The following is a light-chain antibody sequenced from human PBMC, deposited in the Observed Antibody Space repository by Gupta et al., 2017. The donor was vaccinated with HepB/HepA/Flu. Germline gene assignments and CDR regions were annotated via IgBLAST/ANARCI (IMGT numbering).Light chain of an antibody. Sequence: QSVLTQTPSASGTPGQRVTISCSGTSSNIGNNYVYWYQHLPGTGPKLLIESTSQRPSVVPDRFSGSKSGTSASLAISGLRSEDEGDYYCAAWDDSVSSLLLGGGTKLTVL. CDR2: STS. V-gene: IGLV1-47*02. J-gene: IGLJ2*01. CDR1: SSNIGNNY. CDR3: AAWDDSVSSLL.